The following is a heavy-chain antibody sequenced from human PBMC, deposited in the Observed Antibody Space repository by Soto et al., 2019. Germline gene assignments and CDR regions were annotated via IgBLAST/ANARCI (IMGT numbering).Heavy chain of an antibody. D-gene: IGHD3-10*01. Sequence: QVQLVESGGGVVQPGRSLRLSCAASGFTFSSYAMHWVRQAPGKGLEWVAVISYDGSNKYYADSVKGRFTISRDNSKNTLYLQMNSLRAEDTAVYYCAGVRGVTNWFDPWGQGTLVTVSS. CDR2: ISYDGSNK. CDR1: GFTFSSYA. CDR3: AGVRGVTNWFDP. V-gene: IGHV3-30-3*01. J-gene: IGHJ5*02.